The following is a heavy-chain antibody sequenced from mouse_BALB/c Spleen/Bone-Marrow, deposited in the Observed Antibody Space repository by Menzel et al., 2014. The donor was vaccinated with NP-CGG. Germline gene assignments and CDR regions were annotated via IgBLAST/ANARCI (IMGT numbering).Heavy chain of an antibody. J-gene: IGHJ1*03. CDR1: GYTFTTYT. Sequence: VQLQESGAELARPGASVKMSCKASGYTFTTYTIHWVKQRPGQGLEWIGYINPSSGYANYNQNFKDKATLTADKSSSTAYMQLSSLTSEDSAVYYCTRITTVVRYFDVLGTGTTVTVSS. CDR2: INPSSGYA. D-gene: IGHD1-1*01. V-gene: IGHV1-4*01. CDR3: TRITTVVRYFDV.